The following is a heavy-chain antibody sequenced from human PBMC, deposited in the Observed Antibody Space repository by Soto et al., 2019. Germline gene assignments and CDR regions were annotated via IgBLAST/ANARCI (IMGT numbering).Heavy chain of an antibody. CDR2: ISYDGSNK. Sequence: PGGSLRLSCAASGFTFSSYAMHLVRQAPGKGLEWVAVISYDGSNKYYADSVKGRFTISRDNSKNTLYLQMNSLRAEDTAVYYCARGYCSSTSCYSSHGMEVWGQGTTVTVS. J-gene: IGHJ6*02. CDR1: GFTFSSYA. CDR3: ARGYCSSTSCYSSHGMEV. V-gene: IGHV3-30-3*01. D-gene: IGHD2-2*01.